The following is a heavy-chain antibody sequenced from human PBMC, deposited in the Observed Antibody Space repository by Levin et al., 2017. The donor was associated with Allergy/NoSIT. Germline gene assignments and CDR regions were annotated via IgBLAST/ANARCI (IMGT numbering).Heavy chain of an antibody. D-gene: IGHD6-19*01. V-gene: IGHV4-30-4*01. CDR3: ARGYSSGWASNY. Sequence: ASETLSLTCTVSGGSITSGDYYWTWIRQPPGKGLEWIGYIYKSGITYYNPSLKSRITISLDTSKTQFSLRLTSVTPADTAVYYCARGYSSGWASNYWGPGTLVTVSS. J-gene: IGHJ4*02. CDR1: GGSITSGDYY. CDR2: IYKSGIT.